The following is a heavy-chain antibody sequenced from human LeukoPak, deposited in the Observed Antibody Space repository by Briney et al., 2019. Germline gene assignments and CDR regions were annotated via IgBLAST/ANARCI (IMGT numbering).Heavy chain of an antibody. CDR1: GYTFTSYA. D-gene: IGHD3-22*01. V-gene: IGHV7-4-1*02. Sequence: VASVKVSCKASGYTFTSYAMNWVRQAPGQGLEWMGWINTNTGNPTYAQGFTGRFVFSLDTSVSTAYLQISSLKAEDTAVYYCARSRPYYYDSSGYSNWFDPWGQGTLVTVSS. CDR3: ARSRPYYYDSSGYSNWFDP. J-gene: IGHJ5*02. CDR2: INTNTGNP.